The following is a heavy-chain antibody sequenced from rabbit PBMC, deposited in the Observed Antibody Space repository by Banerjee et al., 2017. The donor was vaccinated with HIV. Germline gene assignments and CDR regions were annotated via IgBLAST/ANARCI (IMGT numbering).Heavy chain of an antibody. CDR2: IYNGDGST. CDR1: AFSFSNKYV. V-gene: IGHV1S45*01. CDR3: ARGDYDGGTASHYFKL. D-gene: IGHD4-2*01. J-gene: IGHJ4*01. Sequence: QEQLEESGGDLVKPEGSLTLTCTASAFSFSNKYVMCWVRQAPGKGPEWIACIYNGDGSTYYASWAKGRFTISKTSSTTATLQMTSLTGADTATYFCARGDYDGGTASHYFKLWGQGTLVTVS.